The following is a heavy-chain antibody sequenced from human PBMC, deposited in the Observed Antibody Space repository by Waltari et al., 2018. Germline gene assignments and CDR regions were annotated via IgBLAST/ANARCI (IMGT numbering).Heavy chain of an antibody. Sequence: QVQLQQWGAGLLKPSETLSLTCAVYGGSFSGYYWSWIRQPPGKGLEWIGEINHSGSTNYNPSLKSRVTISVDTSKNQFSLKLSSVTAADTAVYYCVRRRSGITPYSSGPSRGYFDYWGQGTLVTVSS. J-gene: IGHJ4*02. CDR2: INHSGST. D-gene: IGHD6-19*01. CDR3: VRRRSGITPYSSGPSRGYFDY. CDR1: GGSFSGYY. V-gene: IGHV4-34*01.